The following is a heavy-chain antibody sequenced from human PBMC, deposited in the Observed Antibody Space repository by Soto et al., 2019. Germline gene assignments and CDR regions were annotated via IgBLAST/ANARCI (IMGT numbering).Heavy chain of an antibody. V-gene: IGHV3-11*01. D-gene: IGHD3-22*01. Sequence: ESGGGLVKPGGSLRLSCAASGFTFSDYYMSWIRQAPGKGLEWVSYISGGGGSTIQYADSVKGRFTISRDNAKNSLYLQMNSLRVADTAVYYCARVRGYYDSSGFDYWGQGTPVTVSS. CDR1: GFTFSDYY. J-gene: IGHJ4*02. CDR2: ISGGGGSTI. CDR3: ARVRGYYDSSGFDY.